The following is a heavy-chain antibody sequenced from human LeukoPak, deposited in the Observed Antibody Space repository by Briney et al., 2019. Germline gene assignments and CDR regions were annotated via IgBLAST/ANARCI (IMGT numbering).Heavy chain of an antibody. CDR2: IKQDGSEG. V-gene: IGHV3-7*01. D-gene: IGHD3-16*01. CDR3: ARLNFWSNSYAAPFDS. Sequence: PGGSLRPSCAASKFFFHGYWMSWVRQAPGKGLEWVANIKQDGSEGYYMDSVKGRFTISRDNAKNLLFLQMNSLRPDDTAVYYCARLNFWSNSYAAPFDSWGQGSLVTVSS. J-gene: IGHJ4*02. CDR1: KFFFHGYW.